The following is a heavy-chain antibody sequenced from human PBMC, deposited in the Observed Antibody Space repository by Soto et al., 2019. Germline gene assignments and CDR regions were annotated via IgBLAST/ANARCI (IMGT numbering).Heavy chain of an antibody. Sequence: VASVKVSCKASGGTFSNYVVNWVRQAPGQGLEWMGRIIPISGAANYAQKFQGRVTITADKSTSTSYMELSSLRSEDTAVYYCARDMTRTVVPYFDFWGQGTLVTVSP. J-gene: IGHJ4*02. D-gene: IGHD1-7*01. CDR1: GGTFSNYV. CDR3: ARDMTRTVVPYFDF. V-gene: IGHV1-69*06. CDR2: IIPISGAA.